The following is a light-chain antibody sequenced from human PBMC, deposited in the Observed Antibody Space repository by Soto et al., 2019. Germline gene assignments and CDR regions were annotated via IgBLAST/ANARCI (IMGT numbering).Light chain of an antibody. V-gene: IGLV1-40*01. Sequence: QYALTVPPSGCGTIWQTVTISNTGTSPNIGAGTDGHWYQQLPGAAPKHLIYINKNRPSGGPDRFSGTKSGSSASLAITGLQAEDEADYYCQTYDISLSGSYVFGTGSKVTVL. CDR1: SPNIGAGTD. CDR2: INK. J-gene: IGLJ1*01. CDR3: QTYDISLSGSYV.